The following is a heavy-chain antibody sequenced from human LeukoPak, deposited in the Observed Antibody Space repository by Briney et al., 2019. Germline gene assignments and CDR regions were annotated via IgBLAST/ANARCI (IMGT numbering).Heavy chain of an antibody. CDR1: GFTFSSYW. CDR3: AKDMEYSSSCFDY. V-gene: IGHV3-7*03. CDR2: IKQDGSEK. J-gene: IGHJ4*02. D-gene: IGHD6-13*01. Sequence: GGSLRLSCAASGFTFSSYWMSWVRQAPGKGLEWVANIKQDGSEKYYVDSVKGRFTISRDNAKNSLYLQMNSLRAEDTALYYCAKDMEYSSSCFDYWGRGTLVTVSS.